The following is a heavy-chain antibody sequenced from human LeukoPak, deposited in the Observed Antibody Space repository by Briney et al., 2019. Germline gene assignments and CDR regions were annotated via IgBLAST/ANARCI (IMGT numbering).Heavy chain of an antibody. CDR3: AGVWYGDYVVLDY. Sequence: SETLSLTCTVSGYSISSGYYWGWIRQPPGKGLEWIGSIYHSGSTYYNPSLKSRVTISVDTSKNQFSLKLSSVTAADTAVYYCAGVWYGDYVVLDYWGQGTLVTVSS. V-gene: IGHV4-38-2*02. J-gene: IGHJ4*02. CDR1: GYSISSGYY. CDR2: IYHSGST. D-gene: IGHD4-17*01.